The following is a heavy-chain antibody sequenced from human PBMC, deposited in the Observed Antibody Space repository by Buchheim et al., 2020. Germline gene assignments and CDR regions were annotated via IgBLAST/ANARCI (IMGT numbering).Heavy chain of an antibody. CDR3: AREIRGVNYYYGMDV. Sequence: QVQLQESGPGLVKPSETLSLTCTVSGGSITSHYWSWVRQPPGKGLEWIGYIHYSGSTNYNPSLRSRVTITVDPSGNRVALNLKSVTDADAAVYYCAREIRGVNYYYGMDVWAKGP. CDR2: IHYSGST. J-gene: IGHJ6*02. D-gene: IGHD3-10*01. V-gene: IGHV4-59*11. CDR1: GGSITSHY.